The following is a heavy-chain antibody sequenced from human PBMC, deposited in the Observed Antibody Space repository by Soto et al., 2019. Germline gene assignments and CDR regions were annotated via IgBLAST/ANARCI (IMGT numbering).Heavy chain of an antibody. CDR2: IATYNGDT. CDR3: ARYPPPWYDFWSGFYFDY. CDR1: GYTFTSYG. V-gene: IGHV1-18*01. D-gene: IGHD3-3*01. Sequence: GASVKVSCKASGYTFTSYGISWVRQAPGQGLEWMGWIATYNGDTNYAQKFQDRVAMTADTSMSTAYLELGSLTSDDTAVYYCARYPPPWYDFWSGFYFDYWGQGTLVTVSS. J-gene: IGHJ4*02.